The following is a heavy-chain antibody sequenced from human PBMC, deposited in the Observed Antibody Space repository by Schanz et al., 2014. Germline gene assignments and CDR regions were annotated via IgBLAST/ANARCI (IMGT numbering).Heavy chain of an antibody. CDR2: IYSGVST. CDR3: ARGDPVAGLDY. J-gene: IGHJ4*02. CDR1: GFTVSSTY. V-gene: IGHV3-53*01. Sequence: DVQLVDSGGGLVQPGGSLRLSCAASGFTVSSTYMTWVRQAPGKGLEWVSIIYSGVSTYYADSVKGRFTISRDNSKNTVYLQMNSLRGEDTGMYYCARGDPVAGLDYWGRGTLVTVSS.